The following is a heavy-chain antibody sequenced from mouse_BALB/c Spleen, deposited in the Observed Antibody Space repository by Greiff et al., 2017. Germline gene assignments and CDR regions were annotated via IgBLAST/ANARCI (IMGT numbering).Heavy chain of an antibody. D-gene: IGHD2-4*01. J-gene: IGHJ3*01. Sequence: EVQLQQSGPELVKPGASVKMSCKASGYTFTSYVMHWVKQKPGKGLEWIGYINPYNDGTKYNEKFKGKATLTSDKSSSTAYMELSSLTSEDSAVYYCARGTMITRFAYWGQGTLVTVSA. V-gene: IGHV1-14*01. CDR1: GYTFTSYV. CDR2: INPYNDGT. CDR3: ARGTMITRFAY.